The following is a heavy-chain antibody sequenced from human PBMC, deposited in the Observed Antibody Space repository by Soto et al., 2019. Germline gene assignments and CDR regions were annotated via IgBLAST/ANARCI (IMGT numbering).Heavy chain of an antibody. Sequence: ASVKVSCKASGYTFTSSGISWGRQAPGQGLEWMGWINPNSGGTNYAQKFQGWVTMTRDTSISTAYMELSRLRSDDTAVYYCARGGSGSYYKGDNWFDPWGQGTLVTVSS. CDR1: GYTFTSSG. V-gene: IGHV1-2*04. CDR2: INPNSGGT. CDR3: ARGGSGSYYKGDNWFDP. J-gene: IGHJ5*02. D-gene: IGHD3-10*01.